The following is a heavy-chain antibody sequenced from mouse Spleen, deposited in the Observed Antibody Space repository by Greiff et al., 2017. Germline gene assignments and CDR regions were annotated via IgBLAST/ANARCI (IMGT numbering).Heavy chain of an antibody. CDR3: ARVTGIFDY. CDR2: IHPNSGST. V-gene: IGHV1-64*01. Sequence: QVQLQQPGAELVKPGASVKLSCKASGYTFTSYWMHWVKQRPGQGLEWIGRIHPNSGSTNYNEKFKSKATLTVDKSSSTAYMQLSSLTSEDFAVYYCARVTGIFDYWGQGTTLTVSS. D-gene: IGHD4-1*01. J-gene: IGHJ2*01. CDR1: GYTFTSYW.